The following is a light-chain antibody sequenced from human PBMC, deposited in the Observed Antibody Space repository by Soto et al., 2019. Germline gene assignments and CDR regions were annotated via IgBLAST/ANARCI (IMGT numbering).Light chain of an antibody. V-gene: IGKV3-20*01. Sequence: EVVLTQSPGTLSLSPGEEATLSCRASQRVTNNYLAWYQQKPGHPPKLLIYGASSRATGIPDRFSGSGSGTDFTLTISKMELEDFAVYFCHQYGSSPRTFGQGTKVEF. CDR2: GAS. CDR3: HQYGSSPRT. J-gene: IGKJ1*01. CDR1: QRVTNNY.